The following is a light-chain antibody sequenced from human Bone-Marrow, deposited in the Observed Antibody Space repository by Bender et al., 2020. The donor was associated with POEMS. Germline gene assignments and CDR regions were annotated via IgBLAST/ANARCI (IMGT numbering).Light chain of an antibody. CDR3: QAWDSSTVV. Sequence: SYVLTQPPSVSVAPGTTARITCGGNGIGAKSVHWYQQKPGQAPILVIYYDSDRPSGIPERFSGSNSGNTATLTISRVEAGEEADYYCQAWDSSTVVFGGGTKLTVL. J-gene: IGLJ2*01. CDR2: YDS. V-gene: IGLV3-21*01. CDR1: GIGAKS.